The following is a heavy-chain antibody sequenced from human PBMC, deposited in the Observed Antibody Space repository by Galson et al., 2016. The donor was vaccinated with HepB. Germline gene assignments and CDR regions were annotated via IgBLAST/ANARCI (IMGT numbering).Heavy chain of an antibody. Sequence: CAISGDSVSSDVGVWNWIRRSPSRGLEWLGRTYYRSHWYYDYAVAVKTRLVINPDTSRNQFSLQLSSVTPDDTAVYWCARDAPGSSYFDYWSQGTLVTVSS. V-gene: IGHV6-1*01. D-gene: IGHD1-14*01. CDR2: TYYRSHWYY. CDR1: GDSVSSDVGV. CDR3: ARDAPGSSYFDY. J-gene: IGHJ4*02.